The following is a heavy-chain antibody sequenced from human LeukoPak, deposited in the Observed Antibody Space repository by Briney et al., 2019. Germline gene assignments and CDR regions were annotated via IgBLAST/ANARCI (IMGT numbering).Heavy chain of an antibody. D-gene: IGHD1-1*01. J-gene: IGHJ5*02. CDR3: VRTGLLKNWFDP. CDR1: GFTFSRYG. Sequence: PGGSPRLSCVASGFTFSRYGMHWVRQAPGKGLEWVAFIPYHENIEYYADSVKGRFTVSRDDSKNTVYLQMNSLRAEDTAVYYCVRTGLLKNWFDPWGHGTQVTVSS. CDR2: IPYHENIE. V-gene: IGHV3-30*02.